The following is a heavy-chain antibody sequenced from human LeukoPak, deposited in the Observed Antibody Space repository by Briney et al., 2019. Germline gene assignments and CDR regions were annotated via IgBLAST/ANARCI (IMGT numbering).Heavy chain of an antibody. D-gene: IGHD3-22*01. V-gene: IGHV7-4-1*02. CDR2: INTNTGNP. CDR1: GYTFTSYA. Sequence: ASVKVSCKASGYTFTSYAMNWVRQAPGQGLEWMGWINTNTGNPTYAQGFTGRFVFSLDTSVSTAYLQISSLKAEDTAVYYCARDLSVGYYYDSSGYYPFDYWGQGTLVTVSS. J-gene: IGHJ4*02. CDR3: ARDLSVGYYYDSSGYYPFDY.